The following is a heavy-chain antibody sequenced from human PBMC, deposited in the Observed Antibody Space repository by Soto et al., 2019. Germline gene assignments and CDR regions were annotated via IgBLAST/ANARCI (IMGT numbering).Heavy chain of an antibody. Sequence: EVRLLESGGGLIQPGGSLRLSCAASGFTFSSYVMCWVRQAPGTGLEWVSGISGSGTNTYYADSVKGRVTNSRDNSKNTLYRQMTSLRAEETAEYYCAKDNSPYSGYNSLDYWGEGTLVTVSS. CDR1: GFTFSSYV. J-gene: IGHJ4*02. D-gene: IGHD5-12*01. CDR2: ISGSGTNT. CDR3: AKDNSPYSGYNSLDY. V-gene: IGHV3-23*01.